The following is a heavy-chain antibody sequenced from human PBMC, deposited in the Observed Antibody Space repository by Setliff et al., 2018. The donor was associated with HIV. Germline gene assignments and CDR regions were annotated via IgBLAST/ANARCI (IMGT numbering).Heavy chain of an antibody. V-gene: IGHV4-59*01. D-gene: IGHD4-17*01. Sequence: ASETLSLTCTVSGGSISTYYWSWIRQPPGKGLEWIGSIYFTGSSDNNPSLKSRVTLSVDTSTPQFSLKLSSVTAADTAVYYCARVQMAYAAFDVWGQGT. CDR2: IYFTGSS. CDR3: ARVQMAYAAFDV. J-gene: IGHJ3*01. CDR1: GGSISTYY.